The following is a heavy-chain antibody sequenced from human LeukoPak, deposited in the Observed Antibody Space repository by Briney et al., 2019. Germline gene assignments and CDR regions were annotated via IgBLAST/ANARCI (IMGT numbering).Heavy chain of an antibody. J-gene: IGHJ4*02. Sequence: PSETLSLTCTVSGGSISSYYWSWIRQPAGKGLEWIGRIYTSGSTNYNPSLKSRVTMSVDTSKNQFSLKLSSVTAADTAVYYCARYLILEWSAYFDCWGQGTLVTVSS. CDR3: ARYLILEWSAYFDC. V-gene: IGHV4-4*07. CDR2: IYTSGST. D-gene: IGHD3-3*01. CDR1: GGSISSYY.